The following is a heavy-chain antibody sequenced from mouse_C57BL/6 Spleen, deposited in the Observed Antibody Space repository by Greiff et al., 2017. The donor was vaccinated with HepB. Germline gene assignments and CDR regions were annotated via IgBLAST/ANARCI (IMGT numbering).Heavy chain of an antibody. D-gene: IGHD1-1*01. V-gene: IGHV1-42*01. CDR1: GYSFTGYY. J-gene: IGHJ1*03. CDR3: AREYYYGSYFDV. Sequence: EVQLQQSGPELVKPGASVKISCKASGYSFTGYYMNWVKQSPEKSLEWIGEINPSTGGTTYNQKFKATATLTVDKSSSTAYMQLKSLTSEDSAVYYCAREYYYGSYFDVWGTGTTVTVSS. CDR2: INPSTGGT.